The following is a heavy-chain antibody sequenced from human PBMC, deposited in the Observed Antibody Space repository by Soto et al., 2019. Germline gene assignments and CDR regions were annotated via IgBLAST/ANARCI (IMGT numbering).Heavy chain of an antibody. CDR2: INPNTGGT. Sequence: GASVKVSCKAAGFSLTGYYFHWIRAAPCQGLEWLGWINPNTGGTTYAQKFQGRVTLTWDNSINTAYMELSSLRPDDTAMYYCEGDRYQVLSDGMQVWGQGTLVTVSS. D-gene: IGHD2-8*01. CDR1: GFSLTGYY. V-gene: IGHV1-2*02. CDR3: EGDRYQVLSDGMQV. J-gene: IGHJ6*02.